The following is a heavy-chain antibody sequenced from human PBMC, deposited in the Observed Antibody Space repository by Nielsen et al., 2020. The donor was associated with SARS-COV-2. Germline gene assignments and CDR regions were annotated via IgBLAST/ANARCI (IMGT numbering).Heavy chain of an antibody. J-gene: IGHJ6*03. D-gene: IGHD3-3*01. CDR2: ISWSGGTT. Sequence: GESLKISCAASGFTFMKFAMNWVRQSPEKGLEWVSGISWSGGTTYYADSVKGRFTISRDNSKNTLFLQMNNLRVEDTAVYYCARGGVVPALFYYYYIDVWGKGTKVTVSS. CDR1: GFTFMKFA. V-gene: IGHV3-23*01. CDR3: ARGGVVPALFYYYYIDV.